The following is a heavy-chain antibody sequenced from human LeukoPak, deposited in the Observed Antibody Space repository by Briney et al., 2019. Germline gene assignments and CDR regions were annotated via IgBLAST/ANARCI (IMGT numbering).Heavy chain of an antibody. CDR1: GYTLTELS. CDR3: ATLTSRIAAAGT. V-gene: IGHV1-24*01. D-gene: IGHD6-13*01. J-gene: IGHJ5*02. Sequence: ASVKVSCKVSGYTLTELSMHWVRQAPGKGLERMGGFDPEDGETIYAQKFQGRVTMTEDTSTDTAYMELSSLRSEDTAVYYCATLTSRIAAAGTWGQGTLVTVSS. CDR2: FDPEDGET.